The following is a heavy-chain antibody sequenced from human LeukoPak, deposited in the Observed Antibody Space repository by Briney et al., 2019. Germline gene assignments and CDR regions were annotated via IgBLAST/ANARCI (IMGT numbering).Heavy chain of an antibody. V-gene: IGHV4-39*01. CDR2: IYYSGST. J-gene: IGHJ4*02. D-gene: IGHD3-22*01. CDR3: ASFNYYDSSGYYYDY. CDR1: GGSIGSSSYY. Sequence: SETLSLTCTVSGGSIGSSSYYWGWIRQPPGKGLEWIGSIYYSGSTYYNPSLKSRVTISVDTSKNQFSLKLSSVTAADTAVYYCASFNYYDSSGYYYDYWGQGTLVTVSS.